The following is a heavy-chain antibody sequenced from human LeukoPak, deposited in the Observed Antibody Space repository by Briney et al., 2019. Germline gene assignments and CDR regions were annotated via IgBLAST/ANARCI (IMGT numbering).Heavy chain of an antibody. J-gene: IGHJ4*02. CDR3: AMEYDSSGYAFDY. CDR2: INHSGST. Sequence: SETLSLTCAVYGGSFSGYYWSWIRQPPGKGLEWIGEINHSGSTNYNPSLESRVTISVDTSKNQFSLKLSSVTAADTAVYYCAMEYDSSGYAFDYWGQGTLVTVSS. D-gene: IGHD3-22*01. V-gene: IGHV4-34*01. CDR1: GGSFSGYY.